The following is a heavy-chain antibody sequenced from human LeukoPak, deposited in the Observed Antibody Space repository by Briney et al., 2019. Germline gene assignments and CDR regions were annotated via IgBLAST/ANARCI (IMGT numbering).Heavy chain of an antibody. J-gene: IGHJ4*02. CDR2: ISSSSHI. V-gene: IGHV3-21*01. CDR1: GFTFSSYG. CDR3: ALLVGATLDFDY. D-gene: IGHD1-26*01. Sequence: GGSLRLSCAASGFTFSSYGMSWVRQAPGKGLEWVSSISSSSHIYYADSVKGRFTISRDNAKNSLYLQMNSLRAEDTAVYYCALLVGATLDFDYWGQGTLVTVSS.